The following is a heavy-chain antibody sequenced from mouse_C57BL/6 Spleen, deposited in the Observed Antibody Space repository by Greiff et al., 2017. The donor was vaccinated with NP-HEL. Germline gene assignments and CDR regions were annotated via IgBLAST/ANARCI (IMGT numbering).Heavy chain of an antibody. CDR2: IYPGDGDT. J-gene: IGHJ3*01. V-gene: IGHV1-82*01. Sequence: VQLQQSGPELVKPGASVKISCKASGYAFSSSWMNWVKQRPGKGLEWIGRIYPGDGDTNYNGKFKGKATLTADKSSSTAYMQLSSLTSEDSAVYFCARSYDYEGTWFAYWGQGTLVTVSA. CDR3: ARSYDYEGTWFAY. CDR1: GYAFSSSW. D-gene: IGHD2-4*01.